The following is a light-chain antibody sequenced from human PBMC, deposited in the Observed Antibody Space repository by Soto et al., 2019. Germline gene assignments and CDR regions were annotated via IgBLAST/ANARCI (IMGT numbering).Light chain of an antibody. CDR3: AAWDDSLSGLNYV. J-gene: IGLJ1*01. V-gene: IGLV1-47*02. CDR2: SNN. Sequence: QSVLTQPPSVSAAPGQKVTISCSGSSSNIGNNYVSWYQQLPGTAPKLLIYSNNQRPSGVPDRFSGSKSGTSASLAISGLRSEDEADYYCAAWDDSLSGLNYVFGTGTKVTVL. CDR1: SSNIGNNY.